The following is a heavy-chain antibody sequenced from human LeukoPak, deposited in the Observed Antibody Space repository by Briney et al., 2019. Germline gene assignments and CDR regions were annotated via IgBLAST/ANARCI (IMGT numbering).Heavy chain of an antibody. CDR3: ARGDFYDSSDYYNYFGLDV. CDR1: GFRFSNYD. CDR2: IGATGDT. J-gene: IGHJ6*02. V-gene: IGHV3-13*04. D-gene: IGHD3-22*01. Sequence: GGSLRLSCAASGFRFSNYDMHWIRQPIGKGLEWVSGIGATGDTYYADSVKGRFTISRENAKNSFYLQMDSLRAGDTAVYFCARGDFYDSSDYYNYFGLDVWGQGTTVTVSS.